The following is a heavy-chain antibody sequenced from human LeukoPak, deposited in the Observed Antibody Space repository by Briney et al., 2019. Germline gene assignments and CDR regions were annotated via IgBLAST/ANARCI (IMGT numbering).Heavy chain of an antibody. Sequence: PGRSLRISCAASGFTFSSYAMHWVRQAPGKGLEWVAVISYDGSNKYYADSVKGRFTISRDNSKNTLYLQMNSLRAEDTAVYYCARLTQYAWGQGTLVTVSS. CDR3: ARLTQYA. CDR1: GFTFSSYA. D-gene: IGHD2-8*01. J-gene: IGHJ4*02. V-gene: IGHV3-30*04. CDR2: ISYDGSNK.